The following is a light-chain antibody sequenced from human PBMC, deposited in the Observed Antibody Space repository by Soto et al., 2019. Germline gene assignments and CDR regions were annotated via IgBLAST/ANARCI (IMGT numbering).Light chain of an antibody. CDR3: MEPLHTPWT. V-gene: IGKV2-28*01. CDR1: QSLLHSNGYNY. J-gene: IGKJ1*01. Sequence: DILMTQSPLSLPVTPREPASISCRSSQSLLHSNGYNYLDWYLQKSGQSPQLLIYLGSTRASGVPDRFNGSGSGTDFTLKIRSVEAEDVGVYYCMEPLHTPWTFGQGTKVDI. CDR2: LGS.